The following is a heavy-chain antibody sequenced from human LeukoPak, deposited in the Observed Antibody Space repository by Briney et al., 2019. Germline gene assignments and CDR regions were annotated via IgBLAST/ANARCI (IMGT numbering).Heavy chain of an antibody. V-gene: IGHV3-30*18. CDR3: AKDRVYYDILTGYYAS. D-gene: IGHD3-9*01. CDR2: ISYDGSNK. CDR1: GFTFSSYG. Sequence: GGSLRLSCAASGFTFSSYGMHWVRQAPGKGLEWVAVISYDGSNKYYADSVKGRFTISRDNSKNTLYLQMNSPRAEDTAVYYCAKDRVYYDILTGYYASWGQGTLVTVSS. J-gene: IGHJ5*02.